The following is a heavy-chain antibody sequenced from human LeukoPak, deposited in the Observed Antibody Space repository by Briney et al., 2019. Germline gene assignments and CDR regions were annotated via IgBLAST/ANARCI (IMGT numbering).Heavy chain of an antibody. D-gene: IGHD1-26*01. CDR3: TSDEAEDTSY. Sequence: GGSLRLSCTGSGFIFGDYAMNWVRQAPGKGLEWVGVIRSKAYGGTAEYAASVKGRFTISRDDSKSIAYLQMSSLKTEDTAVYYCTSDEAEDTSYWGQGTLVTVSS. CDR1: GFIFGDYA. J-gene: IGHJ4*02. V-gene: IGHV3-49*04. CDR2: IRSKAYGGTA.